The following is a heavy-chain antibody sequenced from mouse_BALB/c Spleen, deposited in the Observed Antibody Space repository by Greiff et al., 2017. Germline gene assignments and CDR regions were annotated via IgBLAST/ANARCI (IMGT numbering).Heavy chain of an antibody. V-gene: IGHV1-5*01. Sequence: VQLKESGTVLARPGASVKMSCKASGYSFTSYWMHWVKQRPGQGLEWIGAIYPGNSDTSYNQKFKGKAKLTAVTSASTAYMELSSLTNEDSAVYYCTTDYGSSYFDYWGQGTTLTVSS. CDR1: GYSFTSYW. CDR2: IYPGNSDT. D-gene: IGHD1-1*01. J-gene: IGHJ2*01. CDR3: TTDYGSSYFDY.